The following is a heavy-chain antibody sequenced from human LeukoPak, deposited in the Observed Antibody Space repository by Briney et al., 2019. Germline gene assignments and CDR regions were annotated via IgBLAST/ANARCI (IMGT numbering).Heavy chain of an antibody. V-gene: IGHV1-69*13. CDR3: ACTEVRFGVVIIPYGMDV. J-gene: IGHJ6*02. CDR1: GGTFSSYA. CDR2: IIPVFGTA. Sequence: GASVKVSCKASGGTFSSYAISWVRQAPGQGLEWMGGIIPVFGTANYAQKFQGRVTIPADESTSTAYMELSSLRSEDTAVYYCACTEVRFGVVIIPYGMDVWGQGTTVTVSS. D-gene: IGHD3-3*01.